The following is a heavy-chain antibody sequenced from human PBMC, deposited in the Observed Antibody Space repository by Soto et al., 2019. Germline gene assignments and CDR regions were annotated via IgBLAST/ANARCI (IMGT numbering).Heavy chain of an antibody. V-gene: IGHV1-2*04. CDR2: INPNSGGT. CDR1: GYTFTGYY. Sequence: ASVKVSCKASGYTFTGYYMHWVRQAPGQGLEWMGWINPNSGGTNYAQKFQGWVTMTRDTSISTAYMELSRLRSDDTAVYYCARGYRAYRETEQQLVRSPFDYWGQGTLVTVSS. D-gene: IGHD6-13*01. J-gene: IGHJ4*02. CDR3: ARGYRAYRETEQQLVRSPFDY.